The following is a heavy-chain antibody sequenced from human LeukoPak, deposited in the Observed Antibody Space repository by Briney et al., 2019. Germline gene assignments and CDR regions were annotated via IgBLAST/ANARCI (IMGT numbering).Heavy chain of an antibody. CDR3: AREESRVAYYDILTGPHYYYGMDV. D-gene: IGHD3-9*01. CDR2: ISAYNGNT. V-gene: IGHV1-18*01. CDR1: GYTFTSYG. J-gene: IGHJ6*02. Sequence: GASVKVSCKASGYTFTSYGISWVRQAPGQGLEWMGWISAYNGNTNYAQKLQGRVTMTTDTSTSTAYMELRSLGSDDTAVYYCAREESRVAYYDILTGPHYYYGMDVWGQGTTVTVSS.